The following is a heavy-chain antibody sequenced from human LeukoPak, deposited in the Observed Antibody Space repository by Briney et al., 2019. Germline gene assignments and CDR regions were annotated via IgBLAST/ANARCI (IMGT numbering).Heavy chain of an antibody. J-gene: IGHJ5*02. CDR3: AKEAGGYCSSTSCYRNWFDP. CDR2: ISWNSGSI. CDR1: GFTFDDYA. Sequence: GGSLRLSCAASGFTFDDYAMHWVRHAPGKGLEWVSGISWNSGSIGYADSVKGRFTISRDNAKNSLYLQMNSLRAEDTALYYCAKEAGGYCSSTSCYRNWFDPWGQGTLVTVSS. V-gene: IGHV3-9*01. D-gene: IGHD2-2*02.